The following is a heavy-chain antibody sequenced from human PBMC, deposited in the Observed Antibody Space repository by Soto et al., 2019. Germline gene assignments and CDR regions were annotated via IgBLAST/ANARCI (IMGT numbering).Heavy chain of an antibody. V-gene: IGHV4-31*03. Sequence: QVQLQESGPGLVKPSQTLSLTCTVSGGSISSGGYYWSWIRQHPGKGLEWIGYIYYSGSTYYNPSLKSRVTISVDTSKNQFSQKLSSVTAADTAVYYCAREKQAHYDIFTGSSGGDDAFDIWGQGTMVTVSS. CDR3: AREKQAHYDIFTGSSGGDDAFDI. CDR1: GGSISSGGYY. CDR2: IYYSGST. J-gene: IGHJ3*02. D-gene: IGHD3-9*01.